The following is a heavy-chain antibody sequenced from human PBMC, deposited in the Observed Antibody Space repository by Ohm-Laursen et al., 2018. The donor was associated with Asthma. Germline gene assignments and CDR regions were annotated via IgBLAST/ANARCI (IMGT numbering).Heavy chain of an antibody. CDR1: GFTFSSYS. J-gene: IGHJ4*02. CDR3: ARDSRTAMVDH. V-gene: IGHV3-48*01. D-gene: IGHD5-18*01. Sequence: SLRLSCAASGFTFSSYSMNWVRQAPGKGLEWVSYITSYSSTTYYADSVKGRFTISRDNAKNSLYLEMNSLRAEDTAVYYCARDSRTAMVDHWGQGTLVTVSS. CDR2: ITSYSSTT.